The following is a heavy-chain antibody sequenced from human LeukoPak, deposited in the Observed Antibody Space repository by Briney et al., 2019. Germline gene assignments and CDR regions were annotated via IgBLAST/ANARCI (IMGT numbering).Heavy chain of an antibody. Sequence: GASVKVSCKASGYTFTSYGISWVRQAPGQGLEWIGWISAYNGNTNYAQKLQGRVTMTTNTSTRTAHMELRGLRSADTAVYCCARERTGELEHYDYWGQGTLVTVSS. CDR2: ISAYNGNT. J-gene: IGHJ4*02. V-gene: IGHV1-18*01. CDR3: ARERTGELEHYDY. CDR1: GYTFTSYG. D-gene: IGHD1/OR15-1a*01.